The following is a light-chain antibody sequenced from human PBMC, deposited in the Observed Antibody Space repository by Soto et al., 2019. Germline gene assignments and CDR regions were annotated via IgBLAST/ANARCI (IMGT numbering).Light chain of an antibody. J-gene: IGLJ1*01. CDR2: EGT. CDR1: SSDVGIYNL. V-gene: IGLV2-23*01. CDR3: CSYAGSGTYV. Sequence: QSALTQPASVSGSPGQSITISCTGTSSDVGIYNLVSCYQQHPGKAPKLMMYEGTERPSGASNRFSGSKSGNTASLTISGLPAEEEADYYCCSYAGSGTYVFGTGTKLTVL.